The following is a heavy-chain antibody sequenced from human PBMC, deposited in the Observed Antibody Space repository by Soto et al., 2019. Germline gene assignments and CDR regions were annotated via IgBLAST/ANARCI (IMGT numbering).Heavy chain of an antibody. CDR1: GFTVSSNY. D-gene: IGHD6-13*01. J-gene: IGHJ4*02. V-gene: IGHV3-53*02. Sequence: EVQLVETGGGLIQPGGSLRLSCAASGFTVSSNYMSWVRQAPGKGLEWVSVIYSGGSTYYADSVKGRFTISRDNSKNTLYLQMTSLRAEDTAVYYCARSSSWSLLDYWGQGTLVTVSS. CDR2: IYSGGST. CDR3: ARSSSWSLLDY.